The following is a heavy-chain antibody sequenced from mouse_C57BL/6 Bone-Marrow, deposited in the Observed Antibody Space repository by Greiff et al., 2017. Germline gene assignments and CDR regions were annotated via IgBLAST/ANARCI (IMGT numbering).Heavy chain of an antibody. CDR2: IDPETGGT. D-gene: IGHD2-1*01. Sequence: QVQLQQSGAELVRPGASVTLSCKASGYTFTDYEMHWVKQTPVHGLEWIGAIDPETGGTAYNQKFKGKAILTADKSSSTAYMELRSLTSEDSAVYYCTRSKYYGNYRFAYWGQGTLVTVSA. J-gene: IGHJ3*01. CDR3: TRSKYYGNYRFAY. V-gene: IGHV1-15*01. CDR1: GYTFTDYE.